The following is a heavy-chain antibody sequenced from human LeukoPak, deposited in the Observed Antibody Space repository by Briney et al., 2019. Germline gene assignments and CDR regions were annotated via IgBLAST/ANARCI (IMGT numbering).Heavy chain of an antibody. CDR1: GGSISSYY. CDR3: ARSYDSSGYYYYAFDI. D-gene: IGHD3-22*01. CDR2: IYYSGST. Sequence: PSETLSLTCTVSGGSISSYYWSWIRQPPGKGLEWIGHIYYSGSTKYNPSPKSRVTISVDTSKNQFSLKLSSVTAADTPVYYCARSYDSSGYYYYAFDIWGQGTMVTVSS. V-gene: IGHV4-59*01. J-gene: IGHJ3*02.